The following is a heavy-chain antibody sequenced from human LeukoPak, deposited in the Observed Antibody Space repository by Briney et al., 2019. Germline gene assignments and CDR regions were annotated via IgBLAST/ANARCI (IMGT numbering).Heavy chain of an antibody. J-gene: IGHJ4*02. CDR2: INNDGSGT. CDR3: ARMGSSVGPL. V-gene: IGHV3-74*01. D-gene: IGHD4-23*01. Sequence: GGSLRLSCAASGFTFSSYWMHWVRQAPGKGPVWVSRINNDGSGTTYADSVKGRFTISRDNSKNTLYLQMNSLRAEDTAMYYCARMGSSVGPLWGQGTLVTVSS. CDR1: GFTFSSYW.